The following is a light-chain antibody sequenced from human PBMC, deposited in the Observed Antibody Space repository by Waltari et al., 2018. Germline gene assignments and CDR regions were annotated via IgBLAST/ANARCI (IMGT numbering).Light chain of an antibody. CDR1: QSVSSSY. CDR2: LAS. V-gene: IGKV3-20*01. Sequence: LACRASQSVSSSYLAWYQQEPGQAPRLLMYLASSRATGIPDRFSGSGSGTDFTLTISRLEPEDFAVYYCQYYGSYTFGQGTKLAI. CDR3: QYYGSYT. J-gene: IGKJ2*01.